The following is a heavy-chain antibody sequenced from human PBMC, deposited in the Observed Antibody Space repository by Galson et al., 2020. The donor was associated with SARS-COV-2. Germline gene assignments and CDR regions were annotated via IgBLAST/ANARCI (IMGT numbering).Heavy chain of an antibody. J-gene: IGHJ4*02. CDR1: GYTFTGYI. Sequence: ASVKVSCKAAGYTFTGYIIHWVRQAPGQGLEWMGWINPGSGPPHYAQKFQGRVTLTTDTSISTASLDLDSLRSDDTAVYFCVREPYVGSCRFDYWGQGTLVAVSS. CDR3: VREPYVGSCRFDY. CDR2: INPGSGPP. D-gene: IGHD2-15*01. V-gene: IGHV1-2*02.